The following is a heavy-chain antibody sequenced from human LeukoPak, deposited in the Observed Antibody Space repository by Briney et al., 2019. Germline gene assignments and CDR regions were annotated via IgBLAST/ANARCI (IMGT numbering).Heavy chain of an antibody. CDR3: AKDWNWAIVY. J-gene: IGHJ4*02. CDR1: AFTFSSYS. CDR2: ISSSSSYI. D-gene: IGHD1-7*01. Sequence: GGSLRLSCAASAFTFSSYSMNCVRQAPGKGLEWVSSISSSSSYIYYADSVKGRFTISRDNSKNTLFLQMNNLRVEDTAVLFCAKDWNWAIVYWGQGSLVSVSS. V-gene: IGHV3-21*01.